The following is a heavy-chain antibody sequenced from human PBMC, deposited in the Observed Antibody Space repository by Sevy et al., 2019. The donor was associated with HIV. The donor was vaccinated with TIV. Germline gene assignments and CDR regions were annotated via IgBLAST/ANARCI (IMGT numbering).Heavy chain of an antibody. Sequence: GGSLRLSCTASGFDFAYAWMNWVRQAPGKGLEWVGHIKSITDGGAADYAAPVKGRFTISRHDSKNTLYLHMNSLKAEDTAVYYCSTDDLISYWGRGTLVTVSS. V-gene: IGHV3-15*07. CDR3: STDDLISY. CDR1: GFDFAYAW. J-gene: IGHJ4*02. CDR2: IKSITDGGAA.